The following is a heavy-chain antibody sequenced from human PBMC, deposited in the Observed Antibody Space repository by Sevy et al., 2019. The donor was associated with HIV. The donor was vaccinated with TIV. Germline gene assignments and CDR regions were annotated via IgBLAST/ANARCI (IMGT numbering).Heavy chain of an antibody. D-gene: IGHD3-10*01. J-gene: IGHJ4*02. V-gene: IGHV3-49*04. CDR1: GFTLGDYA. Sequence: ALRLSCTASGFTLGDYAMSWVRQAPGKGLEWVGFIRSKAYGGTTEYAASVKGRFTISRDDSKSIAYLQMNSLKTEDTAVYYCTRDGIRLIRGVFDYWGQGTLVTVSS. CDR2: IRSKAYGGTT. CDR3: TRDGIRLIRGVFDY.